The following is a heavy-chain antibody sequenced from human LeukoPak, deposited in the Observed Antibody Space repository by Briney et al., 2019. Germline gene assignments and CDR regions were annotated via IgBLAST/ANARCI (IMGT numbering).Heavy chain of an antibody. Sequence: ASVKVSCKASGYTFTTYGIHWVRQAPGQRLEWVGWINVGNGNTKYSEKFQGRVTITRDTSAGTAYMELSSLRSEDTAVYYCARDSAWLVNWGQGTLVTVSS. D-gene: IGHD6-19*01. CDR3: ARDSAWLVN. CDR2: INVGNGNT. CDR1: GYTFTTYG. V-gene: IGHV1-3*01. J-gene: IGHJ4*02.